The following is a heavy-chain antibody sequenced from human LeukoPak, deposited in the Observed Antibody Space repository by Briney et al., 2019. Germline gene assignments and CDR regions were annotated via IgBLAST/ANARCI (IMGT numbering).Heavy chain of an antibody. Sequence: SETLSLTCTVSGGSISSGDYYWSWIRQPPGKGLEWIGYIYYSGSTYYNPSLKSRVTISVDTSKNQFSLKLSSVTAADTAVYYCARDLEPDRDGYNWCWFDPWGQGTLVTVSS. CDR3: ARDLEPDRDGYNWCWFDP. CDR2: IYYSGST. D-gene: IGHD5-24*01. V-gene: IGHV4-30-4*08. J-gene: IGHJ5*02. CDR1: GGSISSGDYY.